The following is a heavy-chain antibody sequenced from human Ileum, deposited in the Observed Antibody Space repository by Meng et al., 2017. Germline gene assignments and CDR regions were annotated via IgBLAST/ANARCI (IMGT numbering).Heavy chain of an antibody. CDR1: GYTCTTYG. V-gene: IGHV1-18*01. CDR3: AREGAYNGGDY. Sequence: QVQLVQSGAVVKKPGASVKVSCKASGYTCTTYGIRWVRQAPGQGLEWMGWMNTDKGNTNYAQKFQGRVTMTRDTSTSTAYMELRSLRSDDTAVYYCAREGAYNGGDYWGQGTLVTVSS. D-gene: IGHD1-1*01. J-gene: IGHJ4*02. CDR2: MNTDKGNT.